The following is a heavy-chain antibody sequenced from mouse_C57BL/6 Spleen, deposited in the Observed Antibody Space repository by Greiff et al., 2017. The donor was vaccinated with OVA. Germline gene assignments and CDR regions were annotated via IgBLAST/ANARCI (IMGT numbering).Heavy chain of an antibody. CDR2: IDPSDSET. D-gene: IGHD3-3*01. CDR1: GYTFTSYW. CDR3: ARSEGGDLYYFDY. J-gene: IGHJ2*01. Sequence: VKLQQPGAELVRPGSSVKLSCKASGYTFTSYWMHWVKQRPIQGLEWIGNIDPSDSETHYNQKFKDKATLTVDKSSSTAYMQLSSLTSEDSAVYYCARSEGGDLYYFDYWGQGTTLTVSS. V-gene: IGHV1-52*01.